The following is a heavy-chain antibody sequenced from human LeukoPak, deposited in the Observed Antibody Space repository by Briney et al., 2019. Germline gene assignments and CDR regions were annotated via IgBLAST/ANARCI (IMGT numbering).Heavy chain of an antibody. D-gene: IGHD3-10*01. Sequence: PSETLSLTCTVSGGSISSSSYYWGWIRQPPGKGLEWIGEISHSGSTNYNPSLKSRVTISVDTSKNQFSLKLSSVTAADTAVYYCARESYGSGRHYNWFDPWGQGTLVTVSS. CDR1: GGSISSSSYY. J-gene: IGHJ5*02. V-gene: IGHV4-39*07. CDR2: ISHSGST. CDR3: ARESYGSGRHYNWFDP.